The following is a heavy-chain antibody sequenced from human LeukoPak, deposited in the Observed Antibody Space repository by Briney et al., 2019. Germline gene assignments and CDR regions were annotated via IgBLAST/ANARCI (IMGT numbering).Heavy chain of an antibody. CDR2: IHYSGST. CDR1: GGSISSYY. CDR3: AREAPICSGGTCYDY. Sequence: SETLSLTCTVSGGSISSYYWSWIRQPPGKGLEWIGYIHYSGSTNYNPSLKRRVTISVDTSKNQFSLKLSSVTAADTAVYYCAREAPICSGGTCYDYWGQGTLVTVSS. J-gene: IGHJ4*02. V-gene: IGHV4-59*01. D-gene: IGHD2-15*01.